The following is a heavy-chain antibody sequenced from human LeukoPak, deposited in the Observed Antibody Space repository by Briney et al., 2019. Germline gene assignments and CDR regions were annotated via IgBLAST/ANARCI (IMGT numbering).Heavy chain of an antibody. CDR3: AKGLEQWLVPAAFDI. CDR1: GFTFSSYA. Sequence: PGGSLRLSCAASGFTFSSYAMSWVCQAPGKGLEWVSAISGSGGSTYYADSVKGRFTISRDNSKNTLYLQMNSLRAEDTAVYYCAKGLEQWLVPAAFDIWGQGTMVTVSS. D-gene: IGHD6-19*01. J-gene: IGHJ3*02. CDR2: ISGSGGST. V-gene: IGHV3-23*01.